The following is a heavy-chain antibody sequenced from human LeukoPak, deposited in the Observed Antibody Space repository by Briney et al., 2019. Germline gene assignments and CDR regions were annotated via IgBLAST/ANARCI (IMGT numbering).Heavy chain of an antibody. V-gene: IGHV1-69*13. Sequence: SVKVSCKASGGTFSSYAISWVRQAPGQGLEWMGGIIPIFGTANYAQKFQGGVTITADESTRTAYMELSSLRSEDTAVYYCTRDTRHRYCSSTSCYRGWLDPWGQGTLVTVSS. D-gene: IGHD2-2*01. CDR2: IIPIFGTA. CDR1: GGTFSSYA. J-gene: IGHJ5*02. CDR3: TRDTRHRYCSSTSCYRGWLDP.